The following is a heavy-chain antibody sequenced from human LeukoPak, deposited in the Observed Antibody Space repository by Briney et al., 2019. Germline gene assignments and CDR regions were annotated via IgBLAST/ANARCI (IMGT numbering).Heavy chain of an antibody. CDR1: GYTFTGYY. CDR3: ARAPGAAAGTVGLRNDY. CDR2: INPNSGGT. D-gene: IGHD6-13*01. J-gene: IGHJ4*02. Sequence: ASVKVSCKASGYTFTGYYIHWVRQAPGQGLEWMGWINPNSGGTNYAQKFQGRVTMTRDTSISTAYMELSRLRSDDTAVYYCARAPGAAAGTVGLRNDYWGQGTLVTVSS. V-gene: IGHV1-2*02.